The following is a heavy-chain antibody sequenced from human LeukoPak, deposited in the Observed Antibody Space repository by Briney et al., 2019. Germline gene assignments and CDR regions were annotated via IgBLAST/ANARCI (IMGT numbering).Heavy chain of an antibody. J-gene: IGHJ3*02. D-gene: IGHD1-26*01. CDR3: AKDFSYSAFDI. CDR2: ISYDGSNK. CDR1: GFTFSSYG. Sequence: PGGSLRLSCAASGFTFSSYGMHWVRQAPGKGLEWVAVISYDGSNKYYADSVKGRFTISRDNSKNTLHLQMNSLRAEDTAVYYCAKDFSYSAFDIWGQGTMVTVSS. V-gene: IGHV3-30*18.